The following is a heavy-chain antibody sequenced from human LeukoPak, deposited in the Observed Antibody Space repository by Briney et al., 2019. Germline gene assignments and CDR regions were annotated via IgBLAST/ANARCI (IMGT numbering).Heavy chain of an antibody. J-gene: IGHJ4*02. CDR3: ARGAYYYDSTSPYSEVSGVLDY. CDR1: GSGFTFNNYW. V-gene: IGHV3-53*01. CDR2: IYSDGNT. Sequence: GGSLRLSCAASGSGFTFNNYWMHWVRQAPGKGLEWVSVIYSDGNTDYADSVKGRFTFSRDNSKNTLYLQMNSLRAEDTAVYYCARGAYYYDSTSPYSEVSGVLDYWGQGTLVTVSS. D-gene: IGHD3-22*01.